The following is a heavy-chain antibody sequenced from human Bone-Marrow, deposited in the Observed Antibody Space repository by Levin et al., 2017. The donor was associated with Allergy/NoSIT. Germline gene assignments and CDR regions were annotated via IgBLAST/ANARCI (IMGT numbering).Heavy chain of an antibody. J-gene: IGHJ4*02. D-gene: IGHD3-22*01. CDR1: GFTFSTYS. CDR2: INTRHNI. V-gene: IGHV3-48*01. CDR3: AGTWADTGGFYSPPHIDS. Sequence: PGGSLRLSCAASGFTFSTYSMYWVRQAPGKGLEWISYINTRHNIYYADSVKGRFTISKDNAKNSLSLQMNSLRAEDTALYYVAGTWADTGGFYSPPHIDSWGQGTLVTVSS.